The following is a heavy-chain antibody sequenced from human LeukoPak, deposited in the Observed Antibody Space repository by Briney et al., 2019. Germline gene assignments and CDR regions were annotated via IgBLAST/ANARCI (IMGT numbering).Heavy chain of an antibody. D-gene: IGHD1-26*01. CDR1: GGSISSSSYS. Sequence: SSQTLSLTCTVSGGSISSSSYSWGWIRQPPGKGLEWIASIYYSGSTFYNPSLKSRVTISECTSKNQFSLKLSSVTAADTAVYYCARQGSGRSSDYWGQGTLVTVSS. V-gene: IGHV4-39*01. CDR2: IYYSGST. J-gene: IGHJ4*02. CDR3: ARQGSGRSSDY.